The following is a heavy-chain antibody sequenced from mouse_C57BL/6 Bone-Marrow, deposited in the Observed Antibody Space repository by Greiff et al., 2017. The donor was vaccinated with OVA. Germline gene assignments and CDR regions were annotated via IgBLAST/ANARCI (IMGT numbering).Heavy chain of an antibody. D-gene: IGHD1-1*01. CDR3: AREDYYGSRAWFAY. CDR1: GYTFTDYY. CDR2: INPNNGGT. V-gene: IGHV1-26*01. Sequence: EVQLQQSGPELVKPGASVKISCKASGYTFTDYYMNWVKQSHGKSLEWIGDINPNNGGTSYNQKFKGKATLTVDKSSSTAYMELRSLTSEDSAVYYWAREDYYGSRAWFAYWGQGTLVTVSA. J-gene: IGHJ3*01.